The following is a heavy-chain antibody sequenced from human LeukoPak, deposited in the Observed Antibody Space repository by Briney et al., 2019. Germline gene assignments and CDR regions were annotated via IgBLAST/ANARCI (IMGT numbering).Heavy chain of an antibody. Sequence: PGGSLRLSCAASGFTFSDYYMSWIRQAPGKGLEWVSYISSSGSTKHYADSVKGRFTISRDNAKDSLYLQMNSLRAEDTAVYYCARAGEFGVIDYWGQGTLVTVSS. J-gene: IGHJ4*02. CDR1: GFTFSDYY. D-gene: IGHD3-10*01. CDR3: ARAGEFGVIDY. CDR2: ISSSGSTK. V-gene: IGHV3-11*01.